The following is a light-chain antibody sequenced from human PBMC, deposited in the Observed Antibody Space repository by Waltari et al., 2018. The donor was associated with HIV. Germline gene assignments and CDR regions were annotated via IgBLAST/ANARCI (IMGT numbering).Light chain of an antibody. CDR3: QSGDSSGTYWV. CDR1: ALPKQF. Sequence: SYEVTQPPSVSVSPGQTATITCSGDALPKQFAYWYQQKPGQAPTVVIYEYTERPSGIPGRFSGSSSGTIVTLTISGVRAEDEADYYCQSGDSSGTYWVFGGGTKLTV. J-gene: IGLJ3*02. V-gene: IGLV3-25*03. CDR2: EYT.